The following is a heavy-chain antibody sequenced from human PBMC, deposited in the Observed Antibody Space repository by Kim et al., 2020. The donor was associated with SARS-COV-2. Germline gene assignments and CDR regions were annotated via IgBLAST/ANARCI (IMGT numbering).Heavy chain of an antibody. J-gene: IGHJ4*02. V-gene: IGHV4-31*02. CDR2: GSP. Sequence: GSPNHNPSLTCRVTISVDTSKNQVSLKLSSVTAADTAVYYCARDKEGSEDYWGQGTLVTVSS. CDR3: ARDKEGSEDY.